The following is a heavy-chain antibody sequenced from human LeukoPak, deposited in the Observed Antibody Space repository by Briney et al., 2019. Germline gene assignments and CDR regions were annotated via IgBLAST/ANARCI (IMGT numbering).Heavy chain of an antibody. CDR3: ARAMAVAGTVGYFDY. CDR2: IHYSGST. CDR1: GGSIRSYY. Sequence: SETLSLTCSVSGGSIRSYYWSWIRQPPGKGLEWIAYIHYSGSTNYNPSLKSRVTISVDTPKNQFSLKLSSVTAADTAVYYWARAMAVAGTVGYFDYWGQGTLVTVSS. D-gene: IGHD6-19*01. V-gene: IGHV4-59*01. J-gene: IGHJ4*02.